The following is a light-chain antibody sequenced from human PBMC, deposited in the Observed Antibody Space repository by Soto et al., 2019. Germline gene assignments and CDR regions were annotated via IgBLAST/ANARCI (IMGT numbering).Light chain of an antibody. CDR3: CSYAGSYTLYV. CDR2: DVS. J-gene: IGLJ1*01. Sequence: QSALTQPRSVSGSPGQSVTISYTGTSSDVGGYNYVSWYQQHPGKAPKLMIYDVSKRPSGVPDRFSGSKSGNTASLTISGLQAEDEAYYYCCSYAGSYTLYVFGTGTKLTVL. CDR1: SSDVGGYNY. V-gene: IGLV2-11*01.